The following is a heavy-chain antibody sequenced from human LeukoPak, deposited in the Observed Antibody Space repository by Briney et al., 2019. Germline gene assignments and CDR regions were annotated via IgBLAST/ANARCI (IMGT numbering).Heavy chain of an antibody. Sequence: SETLSLTCTVSGASIYSSDYSWGWIRQSPGKGLEWIGNISYSGTPYYNPSLKSRVTISVDTSKNQFSLKLSSVTAADTAVYYCARKGGATTIDVFFDYWGQGALVTVSS. J-gene: IGHJ4*02. CDR2: ISYSGTP. V-gene: IGHV4-39*01. CDR3: ARKGGATTIDVFFDY. CDR1: GASIYSSDYS. D-gene: IGHD1-26*01.